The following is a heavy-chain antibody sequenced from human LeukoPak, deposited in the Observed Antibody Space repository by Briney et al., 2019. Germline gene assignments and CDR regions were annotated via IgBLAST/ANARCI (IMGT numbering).Heavy chain of an antibody. J-gene: IGHJ4*02. CDR1: GGSFSGYY. CDR3: ATYDYVWGSYVGN. CDR2: INHSGST. Sequence: SETLSLTCAVYGGSFSGYYWSWIRQPPGKGLEWIGEINHSGSTNYNPSLKSRVTISVDTSKNQFSLKLSSVTAADTAVYYCATYDYVWGSYVGNWGQGTLVTVSS. V-gene: IGHV4-34*01. D-gene: IGHD3-16*01.